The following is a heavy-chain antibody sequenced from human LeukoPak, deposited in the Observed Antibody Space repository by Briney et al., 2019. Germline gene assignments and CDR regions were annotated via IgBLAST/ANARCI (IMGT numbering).Heavy chain of an antibody. CDR3: ARGGSSWFSY. Sequence: GGSLRLSCAASGFTFSSYSMTWVRQAPGKGLEWISYIHDGGSHIYYADSVKGRFTVSRDNAKNSLYLQMNSLRAEDTAVYYCARGGSSWFSYWGQGTLVTVSS. CDR2: IHDGGSHI. CDR1: GFTFSSYS. J-gene: IGHJ4*02. V-gene: IGHV3-48*01. D-gene: IGHD6-13*01.